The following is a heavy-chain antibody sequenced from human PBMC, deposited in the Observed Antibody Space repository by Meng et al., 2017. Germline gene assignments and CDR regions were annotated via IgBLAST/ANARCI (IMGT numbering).Heavy chain of an antibody. CDR3: ARGAYYYDSSGYWY. CDR1: GFTFNSYA. D-gene: IGHD3-22*01. V-gene: IGHV3-30*04. CDR2: ISYDGSKK. J-gene: IGHJ4*02. Sequence: GGSLKLSCAASGFTFNSYAMHWVRQAPGKGLEWVAVISYDGSKKYYADSVKGRFTISRDNSKNTLYLQMNSLRAEDTAVYYCARGAYYYDSSGYWYWGQGTLVTVSS.